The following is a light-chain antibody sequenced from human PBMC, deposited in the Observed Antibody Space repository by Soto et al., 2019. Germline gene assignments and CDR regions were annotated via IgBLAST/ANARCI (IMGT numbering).Light chain of an antibody. CDR2: EVS. J-gene: IGLJ1*01. V-gene: IGLV2-14*01. Sequence: SSLTQPASVSGSPGPSITISCSGTSSDVGGYNYVSWYQQHPGKAPKLMIYEVSKRPSGVSDRFSGSKSGNTASLTISGLQAEDEADYYCSSYTRSSPYVFGTGTKVTVL. CDR3: SSYTRSSPYV. CDR1: SSDVGGYNY.